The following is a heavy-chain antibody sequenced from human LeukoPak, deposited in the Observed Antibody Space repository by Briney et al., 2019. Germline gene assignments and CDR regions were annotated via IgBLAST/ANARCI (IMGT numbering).Heavy chain of an antibody. CDR3: ARDDVVNSGFDY. D-gene: IGHD3-22*01. CDR1: GGSISSYY. Sequence: SETLSLTCTVSGGSISSYYWSWIRQPPGKGLEWIGYIYHSGSTKYNPSLKSGVTISVDTSKNQFSLKLSSVTAADTAVYYCARDDVVNSGFDYWGQGTLVSVSA. V-gene: IGHV4-59*12. CDR2: IYHSGST. J-gene: IGHJ4*02.